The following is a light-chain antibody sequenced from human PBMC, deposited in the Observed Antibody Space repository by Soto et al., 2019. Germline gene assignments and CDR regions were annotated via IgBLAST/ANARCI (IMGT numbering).Light chain of an antibody. CDR1: SSDVGNYNY. Sequence: QSALTQPRSVSGSPGQSVTISCTGTSSDVGNYNYVSWYRQHPGKAPQLMIYDVAQRPSGVPDRFSDSKSGNTASLTISGLQAEDEADYYCCSYAGSYTWVFGGGTKLTVL. CDR2: DVA. CDR3: CSYAGSYTWV. V-gene: IGLV2-11*01. J-gene: IGLJ3*02.